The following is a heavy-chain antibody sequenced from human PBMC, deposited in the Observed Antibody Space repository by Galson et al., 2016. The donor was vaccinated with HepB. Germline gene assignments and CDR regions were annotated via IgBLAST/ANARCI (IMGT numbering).Heavy chain of an antibody. Sequence: SLRLSCAASGLTVYNHYMSWVRQAPGKGLECISLIYSGGDTVYAEPVKGRFTISRDHSKNTVYLQMNSLRVEDTAVYYCARAPPSVATGTWAWGQGTQVTVSS. J-gene: IGHJ5*02. CDR3: ARAPPSVATGTWA. CDR2: IYSGGDT. D-gene: IGHD3-9*01. V-gene: IGHV3-66*01. CDR1: GLTVYNHY.